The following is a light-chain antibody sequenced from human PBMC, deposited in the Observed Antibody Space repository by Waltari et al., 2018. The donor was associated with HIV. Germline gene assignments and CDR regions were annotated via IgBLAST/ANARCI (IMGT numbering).Light chain of an antibody. CDR3: QHYDFLLT. CDR1: KAIGQS. Sequence: DIQMTQSPTSLSAYVGDRVTITCQANKAIGQSLNWYHQKPGRAPKLLIYGASNLEKGIPPRINGSGAGTNFTFIISPLQAEDTGTYFCQHYDFLLTFGGGTKVEV. J-gene: IGKJ4*01. V-gene: IGKV1-33*01. CDR2: GAS.